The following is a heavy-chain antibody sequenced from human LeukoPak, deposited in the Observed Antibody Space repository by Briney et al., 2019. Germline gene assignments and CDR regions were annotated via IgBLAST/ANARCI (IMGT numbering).Heavy chain of an antibody. Sequence: SETLSLTCAVYGGSFSGYYWSWIRQPPGKGLEWIGEINHSGSTNYNPSLKSRVTISVDTSKNQFSLKLSSVTAADTAVYYCAREAVTYRHFDYWGQGTLVTVSS. CDR1: GGSFSGYY. CDR2: INHSGST. D-gene: IGHD4-17*01. CDR3: AREAVTYRHFDY. V-gene: IGHV4-34*01. J-gene: IGHJ4*02.